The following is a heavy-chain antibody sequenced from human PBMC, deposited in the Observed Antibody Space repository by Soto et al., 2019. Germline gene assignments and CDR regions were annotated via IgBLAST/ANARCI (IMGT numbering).Heavy chain of an antibody. CDR2: RSYDGNNK. V-gene: IGHV3-30*18. Sequence: GGSLRLSCTASGFSFSSYGMHWVRQAPGKGLEWVAVRSYDGNNKFYSDSVRGRFTVTRDNSKNTLNLHMNSLRAEDTAVYYCAKSVISYGAGSYFFDFWGQGTLVIGSA. CDR1: GFSFSSYG. CDR3: AKSVISYGAGSYFFDF. J-gene: IGHJ4*02. D-gene: IGHD3-10*01.